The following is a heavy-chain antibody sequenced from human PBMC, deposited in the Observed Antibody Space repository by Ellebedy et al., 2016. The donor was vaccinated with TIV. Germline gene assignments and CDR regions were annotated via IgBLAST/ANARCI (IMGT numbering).Heavy chain of an antibody. CDR3: AVGIGRNFDY. J-gene: IGHJ4*02. D-gene: IGHD6-13*01. CDR2: IHYSGST. V-gene: IGHV4-59*01. CDR1: GDFISNYY. Sequence: SETLSLTCTVSGDFISNYYWSWIRQPPGKGLEWIGYIHYSGSTDYNPSLRSRVTISLDASNNQFSLRLSSVTAADTAKYFCAVGIGRNFDYWGQGILVSVSS.